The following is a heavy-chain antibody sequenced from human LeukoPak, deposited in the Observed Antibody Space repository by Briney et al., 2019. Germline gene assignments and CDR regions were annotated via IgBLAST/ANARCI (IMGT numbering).Heavy chain of an antibody. CDR3: ARWGYYGSGSETDDY. CDR1: GYTFTGYY. Sequence: ASVKVSCKASGYTFTGYYMHWVRQAPGQGLEWMGWINPNSGGTNYAQKFQGWVTMTRDTSISTAYMELSRLRSDDTAVYYCARWGYYGSGSETDDYWGQGTLVTVSS. D-gene: IGHD3-10*01. J-gene: IGHJ4*02. CDR2: INPNSGGT. V-gene: IGHV1-2*04.